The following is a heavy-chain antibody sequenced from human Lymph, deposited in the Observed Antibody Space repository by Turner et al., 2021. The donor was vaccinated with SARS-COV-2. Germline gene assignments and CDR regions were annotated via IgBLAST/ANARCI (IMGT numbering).Heavy chain of an antibody. D-gene: IGHD3-22*01. CDR1: GFTFSSYA. CDR3: AKNEMAMIVVVITLFDY. CDR2: ISGSGGST. V-gene: IGHV3-23*01. J-gene: IGHJ4*02. Sequence: EVQLLESGGGLVQPGGSLRPSCAVSGFTFSSYAMSWVRQAPGKGLEWVSTISGSGGSTYYADSVKGRFTISRDNSKNTLDLQMNSLRAEDTAVYYCAKNEMAMIVVVITLFDYWGQGTLVTVSS.